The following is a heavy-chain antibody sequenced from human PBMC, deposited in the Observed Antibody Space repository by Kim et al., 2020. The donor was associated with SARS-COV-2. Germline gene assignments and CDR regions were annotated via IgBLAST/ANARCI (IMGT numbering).Heavy chain of an antibody. CDR3: ARMGCNGWGGFDI. CDR2: ISGSGDRL. CDR1: GFIFTNYA. Sequence: GGSLRLSCAASGFIFTNYAMNWVRQAPGQGLEWISTISGSGDRLYYADSVKGRFTISKDNTRNTLYMEMNSLRAEDTAIYYCARMGCNGWGGFDIWGQGPMVSVS. V-gene: IGHV3-23*01. D-gene: IGHD6-19*01. J-gene: IGHJ3*02.